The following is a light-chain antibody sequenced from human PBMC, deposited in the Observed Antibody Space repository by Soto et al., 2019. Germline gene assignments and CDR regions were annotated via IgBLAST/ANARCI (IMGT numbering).Light chain of an antibody. CDR3: QSYDSSLSGSMV. CDR2: AHT. CDR1: SSNIGAGFD. J-gene: IGLJ2*01. V-gene: IGLV1-40*01. Sequence: QAVVTQPPSVSGAPGQRVTISCTGSSSNIGAGFDVHWYQQLPGKAPKLLIYAHTYRPSGVPDRFSGSNSGSSASLAITGLQADDEADYYCQSYDSSLSGSMVFGGGTKLTVL.